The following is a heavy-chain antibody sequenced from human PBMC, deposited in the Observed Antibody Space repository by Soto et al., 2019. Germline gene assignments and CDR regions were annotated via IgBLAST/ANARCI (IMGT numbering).Heavy chain of an antibody. J-gene: IGHJ6*02. Sequence: QVQLQESGPGLVKPSQTLSLTCPVSGGFISSGGYYWSWIRQHPGKGLEWIGYIYYSGSTYCNPSLKSRVTISVATSKNQSSLKLSSLTAADTAVYYCARVCGGDCHYGMDVWGQGTTVTVSS. V-gene: IGHV4-31*03. CDR3: ARVCGGDCHYGMDV. CDR2: IYYSGST. D-gene: IGHD2-21*02. CDR1: GGFISSGGYY.